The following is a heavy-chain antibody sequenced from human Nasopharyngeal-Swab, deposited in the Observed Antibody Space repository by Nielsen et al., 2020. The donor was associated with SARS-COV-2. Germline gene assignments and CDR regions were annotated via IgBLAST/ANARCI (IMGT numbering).Heavy chain of an antibody. J-gene: IGHJ4*02. D-gene: IGHD5-24*01. CDR2: IYDGGTT. V-gene: IGHV3-53*01. CDR3: ARDPRGDGYSFFDY. Sequence: WIRQPPGKGLEWVSVIYDGGTTEYADSVRGRFTISRDRSGNTLYLQMNSLRADDTAIYYCARDPRGDGYSFFDYWGQGTGVTVSS.